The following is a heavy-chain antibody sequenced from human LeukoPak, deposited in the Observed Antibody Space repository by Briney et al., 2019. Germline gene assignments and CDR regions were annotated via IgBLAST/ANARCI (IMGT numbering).Heavy chain of an antibody. CDR3: ASQWDGSHPNIDY. V-gene: IGHV3-21*01. CDR1: GFTFSSYS. J-gene: IGHJ4*02. D-gene: IGHD1-26*01. Sequence: GGSLRLSCAASGFTFSSYSMNWVRQAPGKGLEWVSSISSSSSYIYYADSVKGRFTISRDNAKNSLYLQMNSLRAEDTAVYYCASQWDGSHPNIDYWGQGTLVTVSS. CDR2: ISSSSSYI.